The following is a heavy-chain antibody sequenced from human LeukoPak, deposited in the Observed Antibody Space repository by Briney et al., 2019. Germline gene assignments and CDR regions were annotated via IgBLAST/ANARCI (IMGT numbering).Heavy chain of an antibody. V-gene: IGHV3-7*01. J-gene: IGHJ3*02. CDR1: GFTFSSYW. CDR3: ARDDFTMTKDI. CDR2: IKQDGSEK. Sequence: GGSLGLSCAASGFTFSSYWMSWVRQAPGKGLEWVANIKQDGSEKYYVDSVRGRFTISRDNAKNSLYLQMNSLRAEDTAVYYCARDDFTMTKDIWGQGTMVTVSS. D-gene: IGHD3-22*01.